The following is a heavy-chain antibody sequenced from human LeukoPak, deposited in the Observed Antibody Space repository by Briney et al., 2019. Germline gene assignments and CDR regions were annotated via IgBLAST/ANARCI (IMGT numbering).Heavy chain of an antibody. CDR1: GFSFDDFA. CDR3: AKCRQPYSSGWYPPGY. V-gene: IGHV3-9*01. J-gene: IGHJ4*02. CDR2: ITWNGGTI. Sequence: GGSLRLSCAASGFSFDDFAMHWVRQAPGKGLEWVSGITWNGGTIDYADSVKGRFTISRDNAKNSLYLQMNSLRAEDTAVYYCAKCRQPYSSGWYPPGYWGQGTLVTVSS. D-gene: IGHD6-19*01.